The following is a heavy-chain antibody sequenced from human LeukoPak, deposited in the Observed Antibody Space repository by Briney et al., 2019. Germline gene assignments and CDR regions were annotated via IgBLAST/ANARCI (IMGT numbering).Heavy chain of an antibody. CDR3: ARLGGGYAFFDY. V-gene: IGHV4-59*12. D-gene: IGHD5-12*01. Sequence: SETLSLTCTVSGGSISFYYWSWIRQPPGKGLEWIGNIYYSGSTSYNPSLKSRVTISVDTSKNQFSLKLSSVTAADTALFYCARLGGGYAFFDYWGQGTLVTVSS. CDR1: GGSISFYY. J-gene: IGHJ4*02. CDR2: IYYSGST.